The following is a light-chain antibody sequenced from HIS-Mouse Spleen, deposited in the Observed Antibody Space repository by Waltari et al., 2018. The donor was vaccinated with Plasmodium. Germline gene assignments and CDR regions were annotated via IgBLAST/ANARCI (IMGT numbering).Light chain of an antibody. CDR2: AAS. V-gene: IGKV1-39*01. CDR3: QQSYSTPRT. Sequence: DIQMTQSPSSLSASVGDRVTITGRASQSISSYLNWYQQKPGKAPKLLIYAASSLQSGVPSRFSGSGSGTDFTLTISSLQPEDFETYYCQQSYSTPRTFGQGTKLEIK. J-gene: IGKJ2*01. CDR1: QSISSY.